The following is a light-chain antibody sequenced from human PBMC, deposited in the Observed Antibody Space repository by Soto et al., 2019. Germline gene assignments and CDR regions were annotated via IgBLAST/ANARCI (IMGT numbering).Light chain of an antibody. J-gene: IGLJ2*01. CDR1: SSDVGGYNY. CDR3: SSYTSGITLEAV. CDR2: EVS. V-gene: IGLV2-14*01. Sequence: QSVLTQPASVSGSPGQSVTISCTGTSSDVGGYNYVTWYQQYSGKAPKLISYEVSNRPSGVSNRFSGSKSGNTASLTISGLQAEDEADYYCSSYTSGITLEAVFGGGTKLTVL.